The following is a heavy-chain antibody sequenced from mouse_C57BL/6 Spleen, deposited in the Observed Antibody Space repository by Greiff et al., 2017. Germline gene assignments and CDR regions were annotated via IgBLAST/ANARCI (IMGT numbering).Heavy chain of an antibody. CDR2: IYPGGGYT. CDR3: ALSYYNYDGFAY. D-gene: IGHD2-4*01. CDR1: GYTFTNYW. V-gene: IGHV1-63*01. J-gene: IGHJ3*01. Sequence: QVQLQQPGAELVRPGTSVKLSCKASGYTFTNYWIGWAKQRPGHGLEWIGDIYPGGGYTNYNEKFKGKATLTADKSSSTSYMQFSSLTSEDSAIYYCALSYYNYDGFAYWGQGALVTGSA.